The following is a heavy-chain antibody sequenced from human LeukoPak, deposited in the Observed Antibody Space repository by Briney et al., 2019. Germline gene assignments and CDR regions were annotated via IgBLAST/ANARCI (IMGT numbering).Heavy chain of an antibody. Sequence: TGGSLRLSCAASGFTFNNYAMSWVRQAPEKVLEWVSAITGSGGDTYHADSVKGRFTISRDNSENTLYLQMNSLRAEDTAVYYCAKGSRDSRPYYFDFWGQGTLVTVSS. D-gene: IGHD3-3*01. V-gene: IGHV3-23*01. J-gene: IGHJ4*02. CDR2: ITGSGGDT. CDR3: AKGSRDSRPYYFDF. CDR1: GFTFNNYA.